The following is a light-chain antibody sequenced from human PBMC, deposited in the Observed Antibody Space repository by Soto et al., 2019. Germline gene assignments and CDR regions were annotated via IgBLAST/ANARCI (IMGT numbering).Light chain of an antibody. CDR3: CSYAGSSYV. V-gene: IGLV2-23*01. Sequence: QSALTQPASVSGSPGQSITISCTGTSSDVGSYNLVSWYQQHPGKAPKVMIYEGSERPSGVSNRFSGSKSGNKASLTISGLQAEDEADYYCCSYAGSSYVFGTGTKLTVL. CDR2: EGS. CDR1: SSDVGSYNL. J-gene: IGLJ1*01.